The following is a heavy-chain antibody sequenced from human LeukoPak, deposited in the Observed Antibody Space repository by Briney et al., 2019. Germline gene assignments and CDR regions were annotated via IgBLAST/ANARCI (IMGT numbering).Heavy chain of an antibody. D-gene: IGHD3-16*01. CDR2: IYHTGST. V-gene: IGHV4-38-2*02. CDR3: ARSPPGGNY. CDR1: GYSITSDDY. Sequence: SETLSLTCTVSGYSITSDDYWGWIRQPPGKGLEWIGSIYHTGSTYYNSSFKSRVTISVDTSKNQFSLKLNSVTAADTAIYYCARSPPGGNYWGQGTLVTVSS. J-gene: IGHJ4*02.